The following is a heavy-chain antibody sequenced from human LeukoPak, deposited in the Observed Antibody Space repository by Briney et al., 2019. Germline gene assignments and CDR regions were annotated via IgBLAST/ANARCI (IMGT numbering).Heavy chain of an antibody. Sequence: SVKVSCKASGGTFSSYAISWVRQAPGQGLEWMGGIIPIFGTANYAQKFQGRVTITTDETTSTAYMELSSLRSEDTAVYYCASGLQFRNFDYWGQGTLVTVSS. CDR3: ASGLQFRNFDY. V-gene: IGHV1-69*05. D-gene: IGHD4-11*01. CDR2: IIPIFGTA. J-gene: IGHJ4*02. CDR1: GGTFSSYA.